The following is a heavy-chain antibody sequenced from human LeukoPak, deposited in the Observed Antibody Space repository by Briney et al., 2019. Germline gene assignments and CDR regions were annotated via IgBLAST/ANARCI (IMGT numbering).Heavy chain of an antibody. J-gene: IGHJ4*02. V-gene: IGHV4-4*07. CDR1: GGSISSYY. D-gene: IGHD5-18*01. CDR3: AREDTAMVPRVSDYFDY. CDR2: IYTSGST. Sequence: SETLSLTCTVSGGSISSYYWSWIRQPAGKGLEWIGRIYTSGSTNCNPSLKSRVTMSVDTSKNQFSLKLSSVTAADTAVYYCAREDTAMVPRVSDYFDYWGQGTLVTVSS.